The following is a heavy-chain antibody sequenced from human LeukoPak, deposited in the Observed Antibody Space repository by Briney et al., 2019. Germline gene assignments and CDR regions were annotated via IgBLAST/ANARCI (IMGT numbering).Heavy chain of an antibody. CDR3: ARARGLRPFDY. CDR2: MYTSGDT. J-gene: IGHJ4*02. V-gene: IGHV4-4*07. D-gene: IGHD5-12*01. Sequence: SETLSLTCTVSGVSVIPYYWSWIRQPAGEGPEWIGRMYTSGDTAYNPSLKSRVTMSIDTSKNQFSLKLSSVTAADTAVYYCARARGLRPFDYWGQGTLVTVSS. CDR1: GVSVIPYY.